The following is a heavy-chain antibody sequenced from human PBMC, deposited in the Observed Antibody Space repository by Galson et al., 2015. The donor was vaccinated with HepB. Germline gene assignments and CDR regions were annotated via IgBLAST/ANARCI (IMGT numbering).Heavy chain of an antibody. Sequence: SLRLSCAASGFTFSSYAMHWVRQAPGKGLEWVAVISYDGSNKYYADSVKGRFTISRDNSKNTLYLQMNSLRAEDTAVYYCARDEVVPAAIFYQTHHAYYFDYWGQGTLVTVSS. V-gene: IGHV3-30-3*01. J-gene: IGHJ4*02. CDR3: ARDEVVPAAIFYQTHHAYYFDY. CDR2: ISYDGSNK. CDR1: GFTFSSYA. D-gene: IGHD2-2*01.